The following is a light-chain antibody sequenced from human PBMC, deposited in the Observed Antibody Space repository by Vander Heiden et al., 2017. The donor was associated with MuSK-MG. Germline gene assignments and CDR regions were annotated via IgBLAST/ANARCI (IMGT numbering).Light chain of an antibody. CDR2: GAS. V-gene: IGKV3-20*01. CDR1: QSISGTY. Sequence: EIVLTHSPGTLSLSPGDRATLPCRASQSISGTYLAWYQQRPGQAPRLLIYGASSRATDIPDRFTGSGSGTDFTLTISRLEPEDFAIYYCHEDTGSPKTFGQGTKLEIK. J-gene: IGKJ2*01. CDR3: HEDTGSPKT.